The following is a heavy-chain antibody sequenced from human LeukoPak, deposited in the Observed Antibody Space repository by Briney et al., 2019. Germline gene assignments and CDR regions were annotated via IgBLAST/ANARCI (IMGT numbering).Heavy chain of an antibody. J-gene: IGHJ4*02. Sequence: PSETLSLTCTVSGGSISSGSYYWSWIRQPAGKGPEWIGRIYTSGSTNYNPSLKSRVTISVDTSKNQFSLKLSSVTAADTAVYYCAREDWAYYYGSGSFHFDYWGQGTLVTVSS. CDR2: IYTSGST. V-gene: IGHV4-61*02. D-gene: IGHD3-10*01. CDR3: AREDWAYYYGSGSFHFDY. CDR1: GGSISSGSYY.